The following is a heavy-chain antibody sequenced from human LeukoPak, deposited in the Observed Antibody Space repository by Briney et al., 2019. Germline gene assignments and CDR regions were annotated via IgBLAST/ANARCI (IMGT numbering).Heavy chain of an antibody. Sequence: TSQTLSLTRVISGDSVSSSRSAWNWIRQSPSRGLEWLGRTYYRSGWYNDYAVSVKSRITISPDTSKNQFSLQLNSLTPEDTAVYFCARVNSWTEEPDTGFDYWGQGTLVTVPS. J-gene: IGHJ4*02. V-gene: IGHV6-1*01. CDR2: TYYRSGWYN. CDR1: GDSVSSSRSA. CDR3: ARVNSWTEEPDTGFDY. D-gene: IGHD1-14*01.